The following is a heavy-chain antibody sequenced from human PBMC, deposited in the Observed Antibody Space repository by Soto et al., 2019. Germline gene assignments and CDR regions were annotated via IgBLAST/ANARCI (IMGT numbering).Heavy chain of an antibody. V-gene: IGHV3-30-3*01. CDR1: GFTFSSYA. CDR2: ISYDGSNK. CDR3: ASAGGGSGWYSDFDY. J-gene: IGHJ4*02. Sequence: PGGSLRLSCAPSGFTFSSYAMHWVRQAPGKGLEWVAVISYDGSNKYYADSVKGRFTISRDNSKNTLYLQMNSRSAEDTAVYYCASAGGGSGWYSDFDYWGQGSLVAISS. D-gene: IGHD6-19*01.